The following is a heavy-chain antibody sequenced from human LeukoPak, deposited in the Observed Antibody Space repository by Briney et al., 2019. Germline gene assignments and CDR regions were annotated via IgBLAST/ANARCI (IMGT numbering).Heavy chain of an antibody. CDR1: GGTFSSYA. V-gene: IGHV1-69*04. J-gene: IGHJ4*02. CDR2: IIPILGIA. Sequence: GASVKVSCKASGGTFSSYAISWVRQAPGQGLEWMGRIIPILGIANYAQKLQGRVTMTTDTSTSTAYMELRSLRSDDTAVYYCARAGVRGVYFDYWGQGTLVTVSS. CDR3: ARAGVRGVYFDY. D-gene: IGHD3-10*01.